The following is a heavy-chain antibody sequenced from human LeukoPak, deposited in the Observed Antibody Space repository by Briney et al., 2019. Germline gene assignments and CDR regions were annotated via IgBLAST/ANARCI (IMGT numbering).Heavy chain of an antibody. CDR2: INHSGST. CDR1: GGSIRSSYYY. D-gene: IGHD2-21*01. CDR3: ARTAYYPNDY. Sequence: SETLSLTCTVSGGSIRSSYYYWSWIRQPPGKGLEWIGEINHSGSTNYNPSLKSRVTISVDTSKNQFSLKLSSVTAADTAVYYCARTAYYPNDYWGQGTLVTVSS. V-gene: IGHV4-39*07. J-gene: IGHJ4*02.